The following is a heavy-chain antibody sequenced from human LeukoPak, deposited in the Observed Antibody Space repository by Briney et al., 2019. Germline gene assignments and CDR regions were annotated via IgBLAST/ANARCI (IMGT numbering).Heavy chain of an antibody. J-gene: IGHJ3*02. V-gene: IGHV4-4*07. D-gene: IGHD3-3*01. CDR1: GGSIISYY. Sequence: SETLSLTCTVSGGSIISYYWSWIRQPAGKGLEWIGRMSSSGSTNYNPSLKTRVNMTIDTSKNQFSLKLSSVTAADTAVYYCARGGQSPIRAFDIWGQGTMVTVSS. CDR3: ARGGQSPIRAFDI. CDR2: MSSSGST.